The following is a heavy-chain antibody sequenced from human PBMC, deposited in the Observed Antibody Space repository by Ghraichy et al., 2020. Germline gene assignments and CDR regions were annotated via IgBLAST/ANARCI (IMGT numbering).Heavy chain of an antibody. D-gene: IGHD4-17*01. CDR1: GGSISSYY. CDR2: IYYSGST. J-gene: IGHJ6*02. V-gene: IGHV4-59*01. CDR3: AREGTTFYYYGMDV. Sequence: GSLRLSCTVSGGSISSYYWSWIRQPPGKGLEWIGYIYYSGSTNYNPSLKSRVTISVDTSKNQFSLKLSSVTAADTAVYYCAREGTTFYYYGMDVWGQGTTVTVSS.